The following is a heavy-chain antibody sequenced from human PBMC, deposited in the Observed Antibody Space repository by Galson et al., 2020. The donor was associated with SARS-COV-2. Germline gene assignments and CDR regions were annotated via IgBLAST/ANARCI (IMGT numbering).Heavy chain of an antibody. CDR1: GYTFTSYG. CDR2: ISAYNGNT. Sequence: ASVKVSCKASGYTFTSYGISWVRQAPGQGLEWMGWISAYNGNTNYAQKLQGRVTMTTDTSTSTAYMELRSLRSDDTAVYYCARVVVAATLDVYYYYGMDVWGQGTTVTVSS. J-gene: IGHJ6*02. D-gene: IGHD2-15*01. V-gene: IGHV1-18*01. CDR3: ARVVVAATLDVYYYYGMDV.